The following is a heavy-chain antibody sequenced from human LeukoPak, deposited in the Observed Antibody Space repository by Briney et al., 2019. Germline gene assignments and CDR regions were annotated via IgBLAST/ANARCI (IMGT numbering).Heavy chain of an antibody. CDR3: ARSYCSGNDCYSDYYFDL. Sequence: GRSLRLSCAASGFTFSSYGMHWVRKAPGKGLEWVAKISKDGGGTGYVDSVKGRFTISRDNAKNSLYLQMNNLRAEDTAVYYCARSYCSGNDCYSDYYFDLWGRGTRVIVSS. CDR2: ISKDGGGT. D-gene: IGHD2-15*01. CDR1: GFTFSSYG. J-gene: IGHJ2*01. V-gene: IGHV3-7*03.